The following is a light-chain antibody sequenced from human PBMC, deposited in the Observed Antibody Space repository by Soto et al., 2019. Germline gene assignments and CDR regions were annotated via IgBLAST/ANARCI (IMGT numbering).Light chain of an antibody. Sequence: EIVLTQSPGTLSLSPGERATLSCRASQSVSSSYLAWYQQKPGQAPRLLIYDASSRATGIPDRFSGSGSGTDFTLTISRLEPEDFAVYYCQQYGSSPQVTFGGGTKVEIK. CDR3: QQYGSSPQVT. J-gene: IGKJ4*01. V-gene: IGKV3-20*01. CDR2: DAS. CDR1: QSVSSSY.